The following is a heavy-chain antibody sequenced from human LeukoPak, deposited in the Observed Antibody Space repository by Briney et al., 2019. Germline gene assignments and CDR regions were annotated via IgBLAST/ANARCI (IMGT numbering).Heavy chain of an antibody. CDR1: GFTFSNYW. V-gene: IGHV3-7*05. CDR2: IKYDGSEK. J-gene: IGHJ4*02. D-gene: IGHD1-1*01. CDR3: ARGGWKPVDY. Sequence: GGSLRLSCAASGFTFSNYWMSWVRQAPGKGLEWVANIKYDGSEKYYVDSVKGRFTISRDNAKNSLYLQMNSLRVEDTAVYHCARGGWKPVDYWGQGTLVTVSS.